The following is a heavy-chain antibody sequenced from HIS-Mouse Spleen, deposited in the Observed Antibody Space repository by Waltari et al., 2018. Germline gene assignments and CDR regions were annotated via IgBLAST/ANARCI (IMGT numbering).Heavy chain of an antibody. CDR2: ISYDGSNK. CDR3: AKGYSSSSGDY. J-gene: IGHJ4*02. V-gene: IGHV3-30*18. D-gene: IGHD6-6*01. CDR1: GFTFSSYG. Sequence: QVQLVESGGGVVQPGRSLRLSCAASGFTFSSYGMHWVRQAPGKGLEWVAVISYDGSNKYDADSVKGRVTISRDKSKNTLYLQMNSLRAEDTAVYYCAKGYSSSSGDYWGQGTLVTVSS.